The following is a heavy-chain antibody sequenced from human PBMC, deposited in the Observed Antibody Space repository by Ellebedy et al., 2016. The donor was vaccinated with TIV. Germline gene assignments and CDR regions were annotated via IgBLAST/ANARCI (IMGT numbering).Heavy chain of an antibody. CDR1: GFSFSSYA. V-gene: IGHV3-23*01. CDR3: ASPKSSLNI. CDR2: IVGSGGSR. Sequence: GESLKISCAASGFSFSSYAMSWVRQAPGKGLEWVPGIVGSGGSRYADSVKGRFTISRDNSKNTLYLQMDSLRADDTAIYYCASPKSSLNIWGHGTTVTVSS. J-gene: IGHJ6*02. D-gene: IGHD2-15*01.